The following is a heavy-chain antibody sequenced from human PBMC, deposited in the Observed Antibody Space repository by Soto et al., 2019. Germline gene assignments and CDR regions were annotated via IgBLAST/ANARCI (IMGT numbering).Heavy chain of an antibody. D-gene: IGHD3-10*01. Sequence: PSATLSLTCAVSGGSISSGGYYWSWIRQHPGKGLEWIGYIYYSGSTYYNPSLKSRVTISVDTSKNQFSLKLSSVTAADTAVYYCARDYPHTMVRGVIITDVNIFDPWGQGTLVTVS. V-gene: IGHV4-31*11. CDR3: ARDYPHTMVRGVIITDVNIFDP. CDR1: GGSISSGGYY. CDR2: IYYSGST. J-gene: IGHJ5*02.